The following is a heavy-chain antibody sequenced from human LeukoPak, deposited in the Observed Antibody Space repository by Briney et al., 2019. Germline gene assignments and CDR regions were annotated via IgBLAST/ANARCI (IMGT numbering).Heavy chain of an antibody. CDR3: ARFSVAAAGTGWFDP. J-gene: IGHJ5*02. CDR2: IYYSGST. Sequence: SETLSLTCTVSGVSISSYYWSWIRQPPGKGLELIGYIYYSGSTNYNPSLKSRVTISVDTSKNQLSLKLSPVTAADTAVYYCARFSVAAAGTGWFDPWGQGTLVTVSA. V-gene: IGHV4-59*01. CDR1: GVSISSYY. D-gene: IGHD6-13*01.